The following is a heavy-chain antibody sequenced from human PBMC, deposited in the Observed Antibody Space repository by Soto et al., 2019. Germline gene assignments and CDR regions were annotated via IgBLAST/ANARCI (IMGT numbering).Heavy chain of an antibody. J-gene: IGHJ4*02. D-gene: IGHD3-16*01. Sequence: AGSLRLSCVAWGFSVDDYARSWVRQATGKCLDWVQALKSDGRRTDYASSVKDRFVISRDNSKNKLYLQLNSPRAEDTPVYYCAKVGLMTFSHKHYFSHWRRGTLVTVSS. V-gene: IGHV3-23*01. CDR3: AKVGLMTFSHKHYFSH. CDR2: LKSDGRRT. CDR1: GFSVDDYA.